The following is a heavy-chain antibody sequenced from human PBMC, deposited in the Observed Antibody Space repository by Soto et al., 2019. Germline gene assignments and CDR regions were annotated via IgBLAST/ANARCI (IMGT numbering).Heavy chain of an antibody. V-gene: IGHV2-70*01. CDR3: ARDIEMATAPDYYYYYGMDV. CDR2: IDWDDDK. CDR1: GFSLSTSGMC. D-gene: IGHD5-18*01. Sequence: SGPTLVNPTQTLTLTCTFSGFSLSTSGMCVSWIRQPPGKALEWLALIDWDDDKYYSTSLKTRLTISKDTSKNQVVLTMTNMDPVDTATYYCARDIEMATAPDYYYYYGMDVWGQGTTVTVSS. J-gene: IGHJ6*02.